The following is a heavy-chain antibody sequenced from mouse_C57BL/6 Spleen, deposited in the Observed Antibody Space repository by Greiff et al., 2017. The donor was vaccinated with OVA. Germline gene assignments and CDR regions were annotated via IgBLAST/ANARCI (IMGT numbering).Heavy chain of an antibody. J-gene: IGHJ2*01. CDR3: TRDDYDH. D-gene: IGHD2-4*01. V-gene: IGHV1-5*01. CDR2: IYPGNSDT. CDR1: GYTFTSYW. Sequence: VHVQQSGAVLARPGASVKLSCKTSGYTFTSYWMHWVKQRPGQGLEWIGAIYPGNSDTSYNQKFKGKATLTAVTSASTAYMELSSLAYEDSAGEYCTRDDYDHWGQGTTLTVSS.